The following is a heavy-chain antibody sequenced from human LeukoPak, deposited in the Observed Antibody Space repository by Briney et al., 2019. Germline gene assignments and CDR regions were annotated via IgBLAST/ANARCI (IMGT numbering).Heavy chain of an antibody. V-gene: IGHV4-39*01. CDR3: ARHLNYYYYYYMDV. Sequence: SETLSLTCTVSGGSFSGRSYYWAWIRQSPGKGLEWIGSIYSGGSTFYTPSLKSRVAISVDTSKNQFSLNLTSVTAADTAVYFCARHLNYYYYYYMDVWGKGTTVTVSS. CDR2: IYSGGST. CDR1: GGSFSGRSYY. J-gene: IGHJ6*03.